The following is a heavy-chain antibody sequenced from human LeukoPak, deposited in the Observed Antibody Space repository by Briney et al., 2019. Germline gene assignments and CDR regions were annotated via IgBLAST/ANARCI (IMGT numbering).Heavy chain of an antibody. Sequence: SETLSLTCAVSGYSVSSGFFWGWIRQPPGKGLEWIGSIYHSGSTYYNPSLKSRVTISLDTPKNQFSLRLSSVTAADTAVYYCARDSSGWFDDAFDIWGQGTMVAVSS. D-gene: IGHD6-19*01. J-gene: IGHJ3*02. V-gene: IGHV4-38-2*02. CDR2: IYHSGST. CDR3: ARDSSGWFDDAFDI. CDR1: GYSVSSGFF.